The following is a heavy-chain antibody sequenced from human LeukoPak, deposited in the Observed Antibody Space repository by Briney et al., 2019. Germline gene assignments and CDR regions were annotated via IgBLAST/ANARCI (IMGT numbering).Heavy chain of an antibody. CDR3: ARGSYYTSGSYFSPGFDP. V-gene: IGHV3-30*03. D-gene: IGHD3-10*01. CDR1: GFTFSNAW. CDR2: TSYDGSNK. Sequence: PGGSLRLSCAASGFTFSNAWMSWVRQAPGKGLEWVAVTSYDGSNKYYADSVKGRFSISRDNSKNTLHLQMNSLRAEDTAVYYCARGSYYTSGSYFSPGFDPWGQGTLVTVSS. J-gene: IGHJ5*02.